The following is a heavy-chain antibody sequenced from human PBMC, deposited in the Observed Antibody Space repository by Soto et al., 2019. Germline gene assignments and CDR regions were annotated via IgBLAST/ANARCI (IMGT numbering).Heavy chain of an antibody. J-gene: IGHJ4*02. D-gene: IGHD6-6*01. CDR3: AKLFEYSSSHGDY. Sequence: EAQLVESGGGLVQPGGSLRLSCAASGFTFSHYFMTWVRQAPGKALEWVAAIKEDGSEKYYADSMKGRCIISRDNAKNSVYLQVDSLRVEDTAVYYCAKLFEYSSSHGDYWGQGTLVTVSS. CDR1: GFTFSHYF. V-gene: IGHV3-7*03. CDR2: IKEDGSEK.